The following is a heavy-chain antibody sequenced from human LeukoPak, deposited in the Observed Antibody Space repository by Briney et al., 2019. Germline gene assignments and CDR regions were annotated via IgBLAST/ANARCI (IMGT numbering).Heavy chain of an antibody. CDR3: ARGPYHTRHFDD. Sequence: SENLSFNCAVYGGSISGYYWSWLRQPPGKGLKGTEAINHSASTNSTSSLKRRVTLSADTSTNQVSLKLSSVTAADTAVYYCARGPYHTRHFDDWGQGTLVT. V-gene: IGHV4-34*01. CDR2: INHSAST. CDR1: GGSISGYY. J-gene: IGHJ4*02. D-gene: IGHD2-2*01.